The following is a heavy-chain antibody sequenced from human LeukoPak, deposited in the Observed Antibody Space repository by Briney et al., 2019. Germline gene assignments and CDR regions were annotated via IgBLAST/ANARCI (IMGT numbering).Heavy chain of an antibody. CDR1: GFTFTSYV. CDR3: ARRTASDF. V-gene: IGHV3-23*01. CDR2: ISGGGGST. J-gene: IGHJ4*02. D-gene: IGHD2-21*02. Sequence: GGSLRLSCEASGFTFTSYVMSWVRQALGKGLEWVSAISGGGGSTFYSDSVKGRFTISRDNSENRLYLDMNSLRAEDTAVYYCARRTASDFWGRGTLVIVSS.